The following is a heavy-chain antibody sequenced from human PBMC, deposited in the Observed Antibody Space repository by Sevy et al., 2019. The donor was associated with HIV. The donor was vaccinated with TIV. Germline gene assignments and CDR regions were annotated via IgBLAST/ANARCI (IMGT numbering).Heavy chain of an antibody. CDR3: ARGLFDY. J-gene: IGHJ4*02. V-gene: IGHV4-59*01. Sequence: SETLSLTCSVSGGSFSNYYWNWIRQPPGKGLQWLGYVYYGGSTNYNPSLKSRVTISADTSKNDFSLRLSSVTAADTAVYYCARGLFDYWGQGTLVTVSS. CDR1: GGSFSNYY. CDR2: VYYGGST.